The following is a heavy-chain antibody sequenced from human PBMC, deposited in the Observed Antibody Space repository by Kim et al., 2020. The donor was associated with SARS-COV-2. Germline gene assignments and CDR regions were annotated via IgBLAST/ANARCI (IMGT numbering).Heavy chain of an antibody. J-gene: IGHJ6*02. CDR3: ARVLQYSISWYYYGMDV. V-gene: IGHV4-4*02. D-gene: IGHD6-13*01. CDR2: IYHSGST. Sequence: SETLSLTCAVSGGSISSSNWWSWVRQPPGKGLEWIGEIYHSGSTNYNPSLKSRVTISVDKSKNQFSLKLSSVTAADTAVYYCARVLQYSISWYYYGMDVWGQGTTVTVSS. CDR1: GGSISSSNW.